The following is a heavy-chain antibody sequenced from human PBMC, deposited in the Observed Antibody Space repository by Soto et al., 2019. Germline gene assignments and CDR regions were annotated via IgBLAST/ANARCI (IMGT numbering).Heavy chain of an antibody. V-gene: IGHV3-74*01. Sequence: GGSLRLSCAASGFTFSSYWMHWARQAPGKGLVWVSRINSDGSSTSYADSVKGRFTISRDNAKNTLYLQMNSLRAEDTAVYYCARVVEDTDSHYYSGQGTLVTVSA. J-gene: IGHJ4*02. CDR3: ARVVEDTDSHYY. D-gene: IGHD5-18*01. CDR2: INSDGSST. CDR1: GFTFSSYW.